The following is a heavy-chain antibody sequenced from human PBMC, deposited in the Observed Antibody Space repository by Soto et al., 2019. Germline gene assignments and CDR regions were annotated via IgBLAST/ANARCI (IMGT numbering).Heavy chain of an antibody. Sequence: GASVKVSCKASGGTFSNSGISWVRQAPGQGLEWMGGIIPIFDTTKYSQRFQGRVTITRDTSASTAYMELSSLRSEDTAVYYCARGPTVTTKDWFDPWGQGTLVTVSS. CDR2: IIPIFDTT. D-gene: IGHD4-4*01. J-gene: IGHJ5*02. CDR1: GGTFSNSG. CDR3: ARGPTVTTKDWFDP. V-gene: IGHV1-69*05.